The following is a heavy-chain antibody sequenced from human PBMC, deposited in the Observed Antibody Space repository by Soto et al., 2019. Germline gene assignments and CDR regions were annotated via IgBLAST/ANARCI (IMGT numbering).Heavy chain of an antibody. Sequence: PGGSLRLSYAASGCSFSAYAMNWVRQAPGKGLQWVSGLVGSGADKNYADSVKGRFTISRDNSKNTLYLQMNSLRAEDTAVYYCAKDPRYCSSTSCLLVYYFDYWGQGTLVTVSS. CDR3: AKDPRYCSSTSCLLVYYFDY. D-gene: IGHD2-2*01. CDR1: GCSFSAYA. J-gene: IGHJ4*02. CDR2: LVGSGADK. V-gene: IGHV3-23*01.